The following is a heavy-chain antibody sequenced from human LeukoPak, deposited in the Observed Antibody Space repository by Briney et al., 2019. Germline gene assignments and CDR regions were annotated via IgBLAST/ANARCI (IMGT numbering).Heavy chain of an antibody. CDR1: GYTFTSYG. D-gene: IGHD1-26*01. CDR2: ISAFGGNT. V-gene: IGHV1-18*01. J-gene: IGHJ6*03. CDR3: ARLSPDRSGSYSYYYYYMDV. Sequence: ASVKVSCKASGYTFTSYGISWVRQAPGQGLEWMGWISAFGGNTNYAQNLQGRVTMTTDTSTSTVYMELSSLRSEDTAVYYCARLSPDRSGSYSYYYYYMDVWGKGTTVTVSS.